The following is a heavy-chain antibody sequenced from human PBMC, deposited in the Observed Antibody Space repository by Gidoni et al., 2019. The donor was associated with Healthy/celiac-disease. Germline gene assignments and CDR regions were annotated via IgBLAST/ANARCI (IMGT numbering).Heavy chain of an antibody. CDR2: INHSGST. CDR3: ASKGSGSPLSRDY. CDR1: GGSFSGYY. Sequence: QVQLQQCGAGLLKPSETVSLTGAVYGGSFSGYYWSWIRQPPGKGLECIGEINHSGSTHCNPSLTSRVTISVDTSKNQFSLKLSSVTAADTAVYYCASKGSGSPLSRDYWGQGTLVTVSS. D-gene: IGHD1-26*01. J-gene: IGHJ4*02. V-gene: IGHV4-34*01.